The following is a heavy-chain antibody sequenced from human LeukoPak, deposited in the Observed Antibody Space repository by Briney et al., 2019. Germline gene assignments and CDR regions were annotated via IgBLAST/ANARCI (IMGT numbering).Heavy chain of an antibody. D-gene: IGHD1-20*01. CDR3: ARYYNWNSLDY. CDR2: IKQDGSEK. CDR1: GFTFSTYW. Sequence: PGGSLRLPCADSGFTFSTYWMSWVRQAPGKGLEWVANIKQDGSEKYYVDSVKGRFTISRDNAKNSLYLQMNSLRAEDTAVYYCARYYNWNSLDYWGQGTLVTVSS. V-gene: IGHV3-7*05. J-gene: IGHJ4*02.